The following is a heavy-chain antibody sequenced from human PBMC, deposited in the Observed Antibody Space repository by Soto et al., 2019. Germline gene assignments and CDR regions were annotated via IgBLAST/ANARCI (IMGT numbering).Heavy chain of an antibody. J-gene: IGHJ6*02. CDR1: GYTFTGYY. Sequence: ASVKVSCKASGYTFTGYYMHWVRQAPGQGLEWMGWINPNSGGTNYAQKFQGWVTMTRDTSISTAYMELNRLRSDDTAVYYCARALFYYGSAEADYYYGMDVWGQGTTVTVSS. V-gene: IGHV1-2*04. CDR2: INPNSGGT. CDR3: ARALFYYGSAEADYYYGMDV. D-gene: IGHD3-10*01.